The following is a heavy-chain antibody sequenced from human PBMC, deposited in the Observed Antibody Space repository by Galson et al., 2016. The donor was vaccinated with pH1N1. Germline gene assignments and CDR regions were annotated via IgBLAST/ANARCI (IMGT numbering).Heavy chain of an antibody. CDR3: ARDRTYSESNTYYDLFDI. CDR2: INQHGSKI. CDR1: GLVYSDYW. J-gene: IGHJ3*02. V-gene: IGHV3-7*03. D-gene: IGHD3-16*01. Sequence: SLRLSCAASGLVYSDYWMTWVRQAPGKGLEWVGNINQHGSKINYGDSVKGRFTNSRDNAKNSLFLQMTSLRADDSAVYYCARDRTYSESNTYYDLFDIWGQGTMVTVSS.